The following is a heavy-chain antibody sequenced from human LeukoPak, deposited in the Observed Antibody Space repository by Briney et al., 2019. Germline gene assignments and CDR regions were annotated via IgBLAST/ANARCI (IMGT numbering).Heavy chain of an antibody. CDR1: VGSMNNYY. D-gene: IGHD3-10*01. J-gene: IGHJ4*02. Sequence: SETLSLTRTLSVGSMNNYYWSWVRQSPQKGREWMGYISYTGSTNSNPSLKSRVTISLDTSKNQFSLKLTSVTAADTAVYYCASQKLLWFGELSYFDYWGQGTLVTVSS. CDR2: ISYTGST. V-gene: IGHV4-59*01. CDR3: ASQKLLWFGELSYFDY.